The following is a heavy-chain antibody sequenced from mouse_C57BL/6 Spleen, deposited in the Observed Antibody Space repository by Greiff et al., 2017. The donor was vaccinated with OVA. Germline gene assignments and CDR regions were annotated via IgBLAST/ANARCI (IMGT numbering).Heavy chain of an antibody. V-gene: IGHV1-82*01. CDR3: ARSPYYGSSYDYYAMDY. Sequence: VMLVESGPELVKPGASVKISCKASGYAFSSSWMNWVKQRPGKGLEWIGRIYPGDGDTNYNGKFKGKATLTADKSSSTAYMQLSSLTSEDSAVYFCARSPYYGSSYDYYAMDYWGQGTSVTVSS. CDR1: GYAFSSSW. D-gene: IGHD1-1*01. J-gene: IGHJ4*01. CDR2: IYPGDGDT.